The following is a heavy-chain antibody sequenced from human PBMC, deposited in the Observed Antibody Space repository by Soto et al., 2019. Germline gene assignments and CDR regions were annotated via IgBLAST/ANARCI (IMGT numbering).Heavy chain of an antibody. J-gene: IGHJ5*01. V-gene: IGHV5-51*01. CDR1: GYSFTNYW. CDR2: IYPGNSDSNT. D-gene: IGHD6-19*01. CDR3: ARQALASTAHWFDF. Sequence: EVQLVQSGAEVKKPGESLKISCKASGYSFTNYWIGWVRQMPGKGLEWVGIIYPGNSDSNTRYSPSFQGQVTISADKXXSTAYLQWSSLKASDTAMYYCARQALASTAHWFDFWGQGTLVTVSS.